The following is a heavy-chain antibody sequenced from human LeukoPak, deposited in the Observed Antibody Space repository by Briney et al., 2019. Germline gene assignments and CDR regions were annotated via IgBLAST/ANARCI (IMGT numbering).Heavy chain of an antibody. CDR1: GFSFSSSN. V-gene: IGHV3-21*01. J-gene: IGHJ4*02. Sequence: GRSLRLSCAASGFSFSSSNLNWFRQAPGKGLEWVSSITSDAYIYYADSLKGRFSISRDNAKTSVSLQMISLRAEDTAVYYCARADYGDYGVDYWGQGALVTVSS. D-gene: IGHD4-17*01. CDR2: ITSDAYI. CDR3: ARADYGDYGVDY.